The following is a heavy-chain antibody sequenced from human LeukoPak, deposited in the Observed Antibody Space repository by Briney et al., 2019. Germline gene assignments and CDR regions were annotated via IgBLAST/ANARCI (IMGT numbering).Heavy chain of an antibody. CDR1: GFTFSSYE. J-gene: IGHJ4*02. CDR2: ISSSSSYI. D-gene: IGHD1-14*01. Sequence: PGGSLRLSCAASGFTFSSYEMNWVRQAPGKGLEWVSSISSSSSYIYYADSVKGRFTISRDNSKNTLYLQMNSLRAEDTAVYYCARGLALPIIPGGSDYWGQGTLVTVSS. CDR3: ARGLALPIIPGGSDY. V-gene: IGHV3-21*01.